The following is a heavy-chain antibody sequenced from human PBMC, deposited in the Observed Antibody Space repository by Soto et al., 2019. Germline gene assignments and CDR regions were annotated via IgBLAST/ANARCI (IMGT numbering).Heavy chain of an antibody. CDR2: INPNSGGR. D-gene: IGHD5-18*01. Sequence: ASVKVSCKASGYTVTGYYMHWVRQAPGQGLEWMGWINPNSGGRNYAQKFQGWVTMTRDPSISTAYMELSRLRSDDTAVYYCARGGDTARVMVFDYWGQGTLVTVSS. J-gene: IGHJ4*02. V-gene: IGHV1-2*04. CDR1: GYTVTGYY. CDR3: ARGGDTARVMVFDY.